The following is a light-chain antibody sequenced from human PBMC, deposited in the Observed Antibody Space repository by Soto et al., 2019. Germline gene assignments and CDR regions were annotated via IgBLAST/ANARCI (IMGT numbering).Light chain of an antibody. Sequence: QSVLTQPRSVSGSPGQSVTIFCTGTSSDVGGYNFVSWYQQHPDKAPKVMIYDVSKRPSGVPDRFSGSKSGDTASLTISGLRAEDGADYHCCSYAGSSYVFGTGTKVTVL. V-gene: IGLV2-11*01. J-gene: IGLJ1*01. CDR3: CSYAGSSYV. CDR2: DVS. CDR1: SSDVGGYNF.